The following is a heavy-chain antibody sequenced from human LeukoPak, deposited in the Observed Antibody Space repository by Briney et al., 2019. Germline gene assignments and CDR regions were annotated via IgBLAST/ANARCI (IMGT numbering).Heavy chain of an antibody. Sequence: GGSLRLSCAASGFTFSSYEMNWVRQAPGKGLEWVSYISSSGSTIYYADSVKGRFTISRDNAKNSLYLQMNSLRAEDTAVYYCAKWGDYDILTGYYVSDFWGQGTLVTVSS. CDR1: GFTFSSYE. D-gene: IGHD3-9*01. CDR3: AKWGDYDILTGYYVSDF. CDR2: ISSSGSTI. V-gene: IGHV3-48*03. J-gene: IGHJ4*02.